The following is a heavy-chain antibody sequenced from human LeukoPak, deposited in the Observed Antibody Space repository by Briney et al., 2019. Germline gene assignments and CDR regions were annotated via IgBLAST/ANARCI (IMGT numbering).Heavy chain of an antibody. CDR2: IYYSGST. V-gene: IGHV4-59*01. Sequence: SETLSLTCTVSGGSISSYYWSWNRQPPGKGLEWIGYIYYSGSTNYNPSLKSRVTIAVDTSKNQLSMKLSSVTAADTAVYYCARVQRWLQLDYWGQGTLVTVSS. CDR1: GGSISSYY. CDR3: ARVQRWLQLDY. D-gene: IGHD5-24*01. J-gene: IGHJ4*02.